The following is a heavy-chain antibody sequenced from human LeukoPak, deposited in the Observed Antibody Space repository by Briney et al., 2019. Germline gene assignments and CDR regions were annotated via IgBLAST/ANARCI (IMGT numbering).Heavy chain of an antibody. V-gene: IGHV1-69*05. Sequence: SVKVSCKASGGTFSSYAISWVRQAPGQGLEWMGGIIPIFGTANYAQKFQGRVTITTDESTSTAYMELSSLRSEDTAVYYCAGLGYCSSTSCPKNYYYMDVWGKGTTVTVSS. CDR2: IIPIFGTA. CDR1: GGTFSSYA. CDR3: AGLGYCSSTSCPKNYYYMDV. D-gene: IGHD2-2*01. J-gene: IGHJ6*03.